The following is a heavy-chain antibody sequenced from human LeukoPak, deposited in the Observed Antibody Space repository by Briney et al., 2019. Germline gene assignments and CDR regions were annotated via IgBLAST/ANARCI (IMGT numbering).Heavy chain of an antibody. J-gene: IGHJ4*02. CDR1: GYSLSSGYY. D-gene: IGHD3-16*01. Sequence: SETLSLTCTVSGYSLSSGYYWDWLRQPPGKGLEWIGSIYHSGSTYYNPSLKSRVSISVDTSKNQFSLKVTSVTAADTAVYSCARRGNYDTSSYDYWGQGTLVTVSS. CDR3: ARRGNYDTSSYDY. CDR2: IYHSGST. V-gene: IGHV4-38-2*02.